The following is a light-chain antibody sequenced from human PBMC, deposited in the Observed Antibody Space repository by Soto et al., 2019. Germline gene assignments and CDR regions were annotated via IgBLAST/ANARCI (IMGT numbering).Light chain of an antibody. Sequence: QSVLTQPASVSGSPGQSITISCTGTSSDVGGYNYVSWYQQHPGKAPKLIINDVSNRPSGVSNRFSGSKSGNTASLTISGLQAEDEADYYCTSYTSSSTLVVFGRGTKLTVL. CDR3: TSYTSSSTLVV. V-gene: IGLV2-14*01. CDR1: SSDVGGYNY. J-gene: IGLJ2*01. CDR2: DVS.